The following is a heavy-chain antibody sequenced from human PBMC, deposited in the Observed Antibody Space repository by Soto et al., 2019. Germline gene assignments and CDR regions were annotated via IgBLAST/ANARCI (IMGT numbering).Heavy chain of an antibody. Sequence: SVKLCSKDPGGANSRRSISSARHSPGKGLGVVGGIVPIYRTADDPEKFQSRVTLTADESARTSYMELRSLKSQDTAVYYCVRDSGAKLSSSWGQGTLVTVS. CDR1: GGANSRRS. CDR3: VRDSGAKLSSS. CDR2: IVPIYRTA. J-gene: IGHJ4*02. V-gene: IGHV1-69*13. D-gene: IGHD6-13*01.